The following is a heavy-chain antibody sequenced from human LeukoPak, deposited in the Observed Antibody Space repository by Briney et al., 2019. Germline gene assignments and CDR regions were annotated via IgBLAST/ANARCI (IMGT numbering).Heavy chain of an antibody. Sequence: SQTLSLTCTVSGGSISSGDYYWSWIRQHPEKGLEWIGYIYYTGITYYNPSLTSRVTISLDTSKNQFSLKLSSVTAADTAVYYCARRQQTKHTYGYWYFDLWGHGTLVTVSS. CDR2: IYYTGIT. V-gene: IGHV4-31*03. J-gene: IGHJ2*01. D-gene: IGHD5-18*01. CDR1: GGSISSGDYY. CDR3: ARRQQTKHTYGYWYFDL.